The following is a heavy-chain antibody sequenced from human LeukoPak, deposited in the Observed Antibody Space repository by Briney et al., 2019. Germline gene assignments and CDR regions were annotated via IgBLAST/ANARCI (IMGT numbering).Heavy chain of an antibody. CDR2: IIPLFGPP. J-gene: IGHJ1*01. CDR3: AYGELLSYFHH. V-gene: IGHV1-69*01. Sequence: ASVKVSCKASGGALSSYAVSWLRQAPGQGLEWMGDIIPLFGPPKYAQKFQGRVTITADESTSTAYMELSSLKSEDTAVYYCAYGELLSYFHHWGQGTLVTVSS. D-gene: IGHD1-7*01. CDR1: GGALSSYA.